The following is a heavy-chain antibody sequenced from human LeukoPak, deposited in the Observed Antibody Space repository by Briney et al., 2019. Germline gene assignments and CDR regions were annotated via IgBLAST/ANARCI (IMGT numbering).Heavy chain of an antibody. D-gene: IGHD3/OR15-3a*01. CDR1: GGSISSYY. V-gene: IGHV4-59*08. Sequence: SETLCLTCTVSGGSISSYYWSWIRQPPGKGLEWIGYIYYSGSTNYNPSLKSRVTISVDTSKNQFSLKLSSVTAADTAVYYCARGRTGYPNWFDPWGQGTLVTVSS. J-gene: IGHJ5*02. CDR3: ARGRTGYPNWFDP. CDR2: IYYSGST.